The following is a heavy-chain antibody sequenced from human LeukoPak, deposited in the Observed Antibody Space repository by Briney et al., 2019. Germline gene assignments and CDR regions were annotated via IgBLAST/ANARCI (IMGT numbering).Heavy chain of an antibody. V-gene: IGHV3-30*02. CDR3: AKDLDRITVAGSWDY. CDR2: IRYDGTNE. Sequence: GGTLRLSCAASGFTFSSYGMSWVRQSPGKGLEWVTFIRYDGTNEYYADSVKGRFTISRDNSKNTLYLQMNSLRVEDTAMYYCAKDLDRITVAGSWDYWGQGTLVTVSS. D-gene: IGHD6-19*01. J-gene: IGHJ4*02. CDR1: GFTFSSYG.